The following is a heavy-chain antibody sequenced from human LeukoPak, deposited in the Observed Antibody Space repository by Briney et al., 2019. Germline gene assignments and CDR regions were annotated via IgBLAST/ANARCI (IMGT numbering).Heavy chain of an antibody. CDR2: IYPADSDT. Sequence: GESLQISCKGSGYSFTSYWIGWVRQMPGKGLEWVAIIYPADSDTRYNPSFQGQVAISADKSITTAYLHWSSLKASDTAIYYCAGHGPGGEPFDHWGQGTLVTVSS. J-gene: IGHJ4*02. D-gene: IGHD1-14*01. CDR1: GYSFTSYW. CDR3: AGHGPGGEPFDH. V-gene: IGHV5-51*01.